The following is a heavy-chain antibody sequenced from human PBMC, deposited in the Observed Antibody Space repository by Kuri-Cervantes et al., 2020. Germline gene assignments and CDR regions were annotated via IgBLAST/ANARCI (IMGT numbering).Heavy chain of an antibody. CDR2: IGPSGDT. CDR1: GFTFSSYT. V-gene: IGHV3-13*01. D-gene: IGHD5-24*01. CDR3: ATGSNDGYKKFDS. J-gene: IGHJ4*02. Sequence: GGSLRLSCAASGFTFSSYTMNWVRQAPGKGLEWVSTIGPSGDTYFPASVKGRFTISRENAKNSVYLQMNSLRAGDTAVYYCATGSNDGYKKFDSWGQGTLVTVSS.